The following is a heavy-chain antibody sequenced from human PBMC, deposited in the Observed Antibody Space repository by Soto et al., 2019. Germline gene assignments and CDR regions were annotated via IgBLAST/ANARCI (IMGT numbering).Heavy chain of an antibody. Sequence: GASVKVSCKASGGTFSSYAISWVRQAPGQGLEWMGGIIPIFGTANYAQKFQGRVTVTADESTSTAYMELSSLRSEDTAVYYCAREYYDFWSGYYGAFDIWGQGTMVTVS. CDR3: AREYYDFWSGYYGAFDI. D-gene: IGHD3-3*01. V-gene: IGHV1-69*13. CDR1: GGTFSSYA. J-gene: IGHJ3*02. CDR2: IIPIFGTA.